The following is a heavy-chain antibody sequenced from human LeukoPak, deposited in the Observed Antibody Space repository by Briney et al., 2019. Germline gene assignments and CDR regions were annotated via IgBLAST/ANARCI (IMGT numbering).Heavy chain of an antibody. D-gene: IGHD3-10*01. Sequence: GRSLRLSCAASGFTFSSYAMHWVRQAPGKGLEWVAVISYDGSNKYYADSAKGRFTISRDNSKNTLYLQMNSLRAEDTAVYYCARDDTTHGSGSYFDYWGQGTLVTVSS. CDR2: ISYDGSNK. V-gene: IGHV3-30*04. CDR1: GFTFSSYA. CDR3: ARDDTTHGSGSYFDY. J-gene: IGHJ4*02.